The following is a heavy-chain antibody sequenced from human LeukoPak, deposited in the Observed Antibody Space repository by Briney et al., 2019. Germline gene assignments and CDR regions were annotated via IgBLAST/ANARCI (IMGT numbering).Heavy chain of an antibody. V-gene: IGHV3-43D*03. J-gene: IGHJ1*01. Sequence: PGGSLRLSCAASGFTFNDYAMHWVRQAPGKGLEWVSLISWDSGNTYYADSVKGRFIISRDNSKNSLSLQMNSLRAEDTALYYCAKGPGAAVGKRYIQHWGQGTLVTVSS. CDR2: ISWDSGNT. CDR1: GFTFNDYA. CDR3: AKGPGAAVGKRYIQH. D-gene: IGHD6-13*01.